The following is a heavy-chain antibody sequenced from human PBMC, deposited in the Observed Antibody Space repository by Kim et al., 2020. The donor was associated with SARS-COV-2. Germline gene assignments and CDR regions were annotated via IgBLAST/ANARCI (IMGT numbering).Heavy chain of an antibody. V-gene: IGHV3-48*03. Sequence: GGSLRLSCAASRFTSSNYEMNWVRQAPGKGLEWVAHISHSGSIIYYANSVKGRFTISRDNSRNSLYLQMDSLRAEDTAVYYCARQAYYGEGFDYWGQGTLVTVSS. CDR3: ARQAYYGEGFDY. CDR1: RFTSSNYE. J-gene: IGHJ4*02. CDR2: ISHSGSII. D-gene: IGHD4-17*01.